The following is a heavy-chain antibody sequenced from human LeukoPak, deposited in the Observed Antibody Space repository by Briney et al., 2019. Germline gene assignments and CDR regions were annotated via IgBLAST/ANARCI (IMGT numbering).Heavy chain of an antibody. V-gene: IGHV3-74*01. CDR2: IKSDGSDT. D-gene: IGHD5-24*01. J-gene: IGHJ4*02. Sequence: GGSLRLSCAASGFIFNSYWMQWVRQAPGKGLVWVSRIKSDGSDTWYADSVKGRFTISRDNANNMLYLQMNSLRDEDTAVYFCARDQDLEGSTIDYWGQGTLVTVSS. CDR1: GFIFNSYW. CDR3: ARDQDLEGSTIDY.